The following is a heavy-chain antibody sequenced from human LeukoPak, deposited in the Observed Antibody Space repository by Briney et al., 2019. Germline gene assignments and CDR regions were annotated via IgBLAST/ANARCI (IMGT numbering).Heavy chain of an antibody. CDR2: LSSSSSAI. D-gene: IGHD7-27*01. V-gene: IGHV3-48*01. CDR3: VRDGSSWGNFDY. Sequence: AGGSLRLSCAASGFTFSTYAMDWVRQAPGKGLEWVSYLSSSSSAIYHADSVKGRFTISRDDAKNSLYLQMNSLRTEDTAVYYCVRDGSSWGNFDYWGQGTLVSVSS. CDR1: GFTFSTYA. J-gene: IGHJ4*02.